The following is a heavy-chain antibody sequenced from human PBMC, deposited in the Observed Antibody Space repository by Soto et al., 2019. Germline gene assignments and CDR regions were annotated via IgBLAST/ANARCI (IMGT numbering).Heavy chain of an antibody. D-gene: IGHD2-2*01. CDR1: GYSFTSYW. CDR3: ARDLPSASGASAFDI. V-gene: IGHV5-10-1*01. Sequence: GEFLKISCKGSGYSFTSYWISWVRQMPGKGLEWMGRIDPSDSYTNYSPSFQGHVTISADKSISTAYLQWSSLKASDTAMYYCARDLPSASGASAFDIWGQGTMVT. J-gene: IGHJ3*02. CDR2: IDPSDSYT.